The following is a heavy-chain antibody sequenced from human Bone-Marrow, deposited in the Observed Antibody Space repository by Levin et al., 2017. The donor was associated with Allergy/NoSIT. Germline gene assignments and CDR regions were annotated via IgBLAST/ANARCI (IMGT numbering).Heavy chain of an antibody. J-gene: IGHJ4*02. CDR2: INADSGAT. Sequence: GASVKVSCKATGYSFSGYYMHWIRQAPGQGLEWMGWINADSGATMYAQKFEGRVTMTRDTSISTAYMEVSSLRSDETAVYYCTRGDFAAGGGIDYWGQGTLVTVSA. CDR3: TRGDFAAGGGIDY. CDR1: GYSFSGYY. V-gene: IGHV1-2*02. D-gene: IGHD6-13*01.